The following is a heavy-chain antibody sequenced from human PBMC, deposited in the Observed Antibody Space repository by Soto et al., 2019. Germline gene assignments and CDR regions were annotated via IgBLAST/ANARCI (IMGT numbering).Heavy chain of an antibody. CDR2: FDPEDGET. D-gene: IGHD3-10*01. CDR1: GYTLTELS. CDR3: ATTYYGSGSYRGNWFDP. V-gene: IGHV1-24*01. Sequence: ASVKVSCKVSGYTLTELSMHWVRQAPGKGLEWMGGFDPEDGETIYAQKFQGRVTMTKDTSTDTAYMELSSLRSEDTAVYYCATTYYGSGSYRGNWFDPWGQGTLVTVSS. J-gene: IGHJ5*02.